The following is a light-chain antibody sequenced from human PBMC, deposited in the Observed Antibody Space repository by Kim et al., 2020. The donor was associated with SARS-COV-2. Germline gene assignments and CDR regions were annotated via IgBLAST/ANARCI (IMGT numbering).Light chain of an antibody. CDR1: QSIGSK. Sequence: SPGERATLAGRASQSIGSKLAWYQQKPGQAPRLLINDASTRATGTPARFRGSGSGTEFTLSISSLQSEDFAIYYCQQYHDWPPITFGGGTKVDIK. V-gene: IGKV3-15*01. CDR2: DAS. J-gene: IGKJ4*01. CDR3: QQYHDWPPIT.